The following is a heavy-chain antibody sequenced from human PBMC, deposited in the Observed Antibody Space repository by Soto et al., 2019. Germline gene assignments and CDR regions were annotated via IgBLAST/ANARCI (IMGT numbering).Heavy chain of an antibody. CDR2: INPNSGGT. CDR3: ARDHMVRGEGHWFDP. J-gene: IGHJ5*02. D-gene: IGHD3-10*01. CDR1: GYTFTGYY. Sequence: ASVKVSCKASGYTFTGYYMHWVRQAPGQGLEWMGWINPNSGGTNYAQKFQGWVTMTRDTSMSTAYMELRSLRPDDTAVYCCARDHMVRGEGHWFDPWGPGTLVTVSS. V-gene: IGHV1-2*04.